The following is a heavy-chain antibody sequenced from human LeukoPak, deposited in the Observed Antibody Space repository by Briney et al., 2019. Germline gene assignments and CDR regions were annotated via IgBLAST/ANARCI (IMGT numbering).Heavy chain of an antibody. CDR3: AKDYNSNNRDPILFDY. V-gene: IGHV3-23*01. CDR1: GFTFSSYA. D-gene: IGHD2/OR15-2a*01. CDR2: INENGGET. Sequence: HPGGSLRLSCAASGFTFSSYAMSWVRQTSGKGLEWVSGINENGGETHYADSVKGRFTISRDNSKNTVYLQMSSLRAEDTAVYYCAKDYNSNNRDPILFDYWGQGTLVTVSS. J-gene: IGHJ4*02.